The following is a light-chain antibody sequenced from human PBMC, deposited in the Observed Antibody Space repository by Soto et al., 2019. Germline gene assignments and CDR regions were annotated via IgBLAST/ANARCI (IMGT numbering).Light chain of an antibody. CDR1: QGISSY. V-gene: IGKV1-9*01. Sequence: DIQMTQSPSSLSASVGDRVTITCRASQGISSYLAWYQQKPGKAPKLLISGASALQSGVPSRFSGSGSGTEFTLTISSLQPDDFATYYCQQYNDYSTWTFGQGTKVDIK. J-gene: IGKJ1*01. CDR3: QQYNDYSTWT. CDR2: GAS.